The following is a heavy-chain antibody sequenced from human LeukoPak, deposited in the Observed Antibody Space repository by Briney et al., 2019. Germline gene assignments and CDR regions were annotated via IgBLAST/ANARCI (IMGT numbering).Heavy chain of an antibody. D-gene: IGHD3-3*01. J-gene: IGHJ5*02. V-gene: IGHV4-34*01. Sequence: PSETLSLTCAVYDGSFSGYYWSWIRQPPGKGLEWIGEINHSGSTNYNPSLKSRVTISVDTSKNQFSLKLSSVTAADTAVYYCARGQRLYDFWSGYYTYSDYNWFDPWGQGTLVTVSS. CDR1: DGSFSGYY. CDR3: ARGQRLYDFWSGYYTYSDYNWFDP. CDR2: INHSGST.